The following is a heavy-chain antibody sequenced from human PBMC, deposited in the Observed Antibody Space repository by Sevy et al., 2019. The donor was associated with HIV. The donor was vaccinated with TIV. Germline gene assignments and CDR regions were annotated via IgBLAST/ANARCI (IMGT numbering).Heavy chain of an antibody. CDR2: FDPEDGET. Sequence: ASVKVSCKVSGYTLTELSMHWVRQAPGKGLEWMGGFDPEDGETIYAQKFQGRVTMTEDTSTDTAYMELSSLRSEDTAVYYCATDLGPPGIAAAGSDYWGQGTLVIVSS. CDR1: GYTLTELS. J-gene: IGHJ4*02. V-gene: IGHV1-24*01. CDR3: ATDLGPPGIAAAGSDY. D-gene: IGHD6-13*01.